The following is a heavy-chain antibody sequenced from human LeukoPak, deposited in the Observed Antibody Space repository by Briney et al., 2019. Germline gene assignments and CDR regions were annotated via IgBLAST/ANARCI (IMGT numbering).Heavy chain of an antibody. CDR2: INHSGST. D-gene: IGHD2-21*02. CDR3: ARARLYCGGDCYAFDY. CDR1: GGSFSGYY. J-gene: IGHJ4*02. Sequence: SETLSLTCAVYGGSFSGYYWSWIRQPPGKGLEWIGEINHSGSTNYNPSLKSRVTISVDTSKNQFSLKLSSVTAADTAVYYCARARLYCGGDCYAFDYWGQGTLVTVSS. V-gene: IGHV4-34*01.